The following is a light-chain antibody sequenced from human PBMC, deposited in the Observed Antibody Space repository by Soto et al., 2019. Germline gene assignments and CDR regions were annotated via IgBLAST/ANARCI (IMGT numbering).Light chain of an antibody. CDR2: EVF. J-gene: IGLJ2*01. V-gene: IGLV2-14*03. CDR1: SSDVGGYNY. CDR3: CSYTTSSTFV. Sequence: QSALTQPASVSGSPGQSITISCTGTSSDVGGYNYVSWYQQHPGKVPKLMIYEVFRRPSGISDRFSGSKSGNMASLTISGLQAEYEADYYCCSYTTSSTFVLGGGTKVTVL.